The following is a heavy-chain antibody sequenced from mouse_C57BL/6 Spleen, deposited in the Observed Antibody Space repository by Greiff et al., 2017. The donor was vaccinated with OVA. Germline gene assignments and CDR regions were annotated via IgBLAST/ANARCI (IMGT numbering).Heavy chain of an antibody. J-gene: IGHJ1*03. V-gene: IGHV1-50*01. CDR3: ARYSNYGYFDV. CDR2: IDPSDSYT. Sequence: QVQLQQPGAELVKPGASVKLSCKASGYTFTSYWMQWVKQRPGQGLEWIGEIDPSDSYTNYNQKFKGKATLTVDPSSSTAYMQPSSLTAEDSAVYYCARYSNYGYFDVWGTGTTVTVSS. D-gene: IGHD2-5*01. CDR1: GYTFTSYW.